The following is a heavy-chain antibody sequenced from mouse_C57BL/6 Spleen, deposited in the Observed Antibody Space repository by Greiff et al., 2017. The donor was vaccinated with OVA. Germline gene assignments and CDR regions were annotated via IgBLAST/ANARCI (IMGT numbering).Heavy chain of an antibody. CDR2: IDPNSGGT. CDR1: GYTFTSYW. J-gene: IGHJ2*01. CDR3: ARDYGSSYPLYYFDY. V-gene: IGHV1-72*01. D-gene: IGHD1-1*01. Sequence: QVQLQQSGAELVKPGASVKLSCKASGYTFTSYWMHWVKQRPGRGLEWIGRIDPNSGGTKYNEKFKSKATLTVDKPSSTAYMQLSSLTSEDSAVYYCARDYGSSYPLYYFDYWGQGTTLTVSS.